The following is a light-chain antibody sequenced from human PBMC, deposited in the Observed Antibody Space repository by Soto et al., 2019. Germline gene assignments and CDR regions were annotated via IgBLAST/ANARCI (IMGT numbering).Light chain of an antibody. CDR1: QSISSW. Sequence: DIQMTQSPSTLSASVGDRVTITCRASQSISSWLAWYQQKPGKAPKLLIYKASSLESGVPSRFSGSGSGTEVTLTISSLQPDDFATYYCQQDKSYPWTFRQGTKVEIK. J-gene: IGKJ1*01. V-gene: IGKV1-5*03. CDR2: KAS. CDR3: QQDKSYPWT.